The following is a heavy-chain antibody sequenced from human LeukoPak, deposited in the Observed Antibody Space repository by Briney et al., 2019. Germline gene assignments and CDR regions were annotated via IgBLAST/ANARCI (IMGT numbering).Heavy chain of an antibody. CDR1: GFTFGDYG. Sequence: GGSLRLSCAASGFTFGDYGMSWVLQAPGKGLEWFSGINWNGGSTGYADSAKGRFTISRDNAKNSLYLQMNSLRAEDTVLYYSAGGIRYFDWFLFDYWGQGTLVTVSS. J-gene: IGHJ4*02. D-gene: IGHD3-9*01. V-gene: IGHV3-20*04. CDR3: AGGIRYFDWFLFDY. CDR2: INWNGGST.